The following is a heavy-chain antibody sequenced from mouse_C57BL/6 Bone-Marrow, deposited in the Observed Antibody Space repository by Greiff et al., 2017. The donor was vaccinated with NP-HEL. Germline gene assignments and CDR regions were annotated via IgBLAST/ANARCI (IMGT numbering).Heavy chain of an antibody. D-gene: IGHD1-1*02. V-gene: IGHV5-12*01. CDR3: ARGGWLGAY. CDR1: GFTFSDYY. CDR2: ISHGGGST. Sequence: EVKLVESGGGLVQPGGSLKLSCAASGFTFSDYYMYWVRQTPEKRLEWVAYISHGGGSTYYPDTVKGRSTLSRDNAKNTLYLQMSRLKSEDTAMDYCARGGWLGAYWGQGTLVTVSA. J-gene: IGHJ3*01.